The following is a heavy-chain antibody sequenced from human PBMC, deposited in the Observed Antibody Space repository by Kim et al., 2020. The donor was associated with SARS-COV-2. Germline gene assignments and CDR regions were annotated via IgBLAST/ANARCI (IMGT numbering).Heavy chain of an antibody. CDR1: GFTFSSYA. J-gene: IGHJ6*02. CDR3: ASITGGAYYYYGMDV. CDR2: ISYDGSNK. Sequence: GGSLRLFCAASGFTFSSYAMHWVRQAPGKGLEWVAVISYDGSNKYYADSVKGRFTISRDNSKNTLYLQMNSLRAEDTAVYYCASITGGAYYYYGMDVWG. D-gene: IGHD3-10*01. V-gene: IGHV3-30*04.